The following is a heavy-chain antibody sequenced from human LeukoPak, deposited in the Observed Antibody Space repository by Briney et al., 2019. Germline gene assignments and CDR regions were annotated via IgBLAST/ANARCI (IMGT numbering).Heavy chain of an antibody. CDR3: ARDQSMVGPTTADY. Sequence: GGSLRLSCSASGFTFSSYWMHWVRQVPGKGLVWVSRINIDGSNTIYADSVKGRFTISRDNAKNTLYLQMNSLRVEDTAVYYCARDQSMVGPTTADYWGQGTLVTVSS. J-gene: IGHJ4*02. D-gene: IGHD1-26*01. V-gene: IGHV3-74*01. CDR1: GFTFSSYW. CDR2: INIDGSNT.